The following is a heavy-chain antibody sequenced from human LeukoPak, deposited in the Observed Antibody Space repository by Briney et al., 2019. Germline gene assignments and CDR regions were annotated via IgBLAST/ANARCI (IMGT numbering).Heavy chain of an antibody. D-gene: IGHD3-10*01. CDR2: IYYSGST. Sequence: SETLSLTCTVSGGSISSSSYYWSWIRQPPGKGLEWIGSIYYSGSTYYNPSLKSRVTISVDTSKNQFSLKLSSVTAADTAVYYCARDRGNWFDPWGQGTLVTVSS. CDR3: ARDRGNWFDP. J-gene: IGHJ5*02. CDR1: GGSISSSSYY. V-gene: IGHV4-39*07.